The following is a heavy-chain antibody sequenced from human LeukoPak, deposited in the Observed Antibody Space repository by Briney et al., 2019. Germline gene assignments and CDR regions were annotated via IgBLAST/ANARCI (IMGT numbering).Heavy chain of an antibody. CDR3: ARGAWLADAFDI. D-gene: IGHD6-19*01. Sequence: SLTLSLTCALSGDSVSSNSAAWNWIRQSPSRGLEWLGRTYYRSKWYNDYAVSVKSRITINPDTSKNQFSLQLNSVTPEDTAVYYCARGAWLADAFDIWGQGTMVTVSS. CDR2: TYYRSKWYN. J-gene: IGHJ3*02. V-gene: IGHV6-1*01. CDR1: GDSVSSNSAA.